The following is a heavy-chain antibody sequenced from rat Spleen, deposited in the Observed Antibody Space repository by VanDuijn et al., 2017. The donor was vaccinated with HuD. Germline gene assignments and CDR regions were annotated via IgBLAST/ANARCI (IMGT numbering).Heavy chain of an antibody. CDR2: FSNGGDNT. CDR1: GFTFSNYG. Sequence: EVQLVEYGGGLVHPGRSLKLSCAASGFTFSNYGMAWVRQTPTKGLEWVASFSNGGDNTYYRDSGKGRFTISIDNAKSTLYLQLDSLRSEDTATYYCARQDYGYNYDYWGQGVMVTVSS. V-gene: IGHV5S13*01. J-gene: IGHJ2*01. CDR3: ARQDYGYNYDY. D-gene: IGHD1-9*01.